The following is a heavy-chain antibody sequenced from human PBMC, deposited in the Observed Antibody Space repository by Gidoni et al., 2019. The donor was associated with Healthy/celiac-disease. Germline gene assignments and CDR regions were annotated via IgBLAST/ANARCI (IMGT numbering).Heavy chain of an antibody. Sequence: APGKGLEWVAVISYDGSNKYYADSVKGRFTISRDNSKNTLYLQMNSLRAEDTAVYYCASPESGGWDSAFDIWGQGTMVTVSS. V-gene: IGHV3-30-3*01. CDR3: ASPESGGWDSAFDI. J-gene: IGHJ3*02. D-gene: IGHD6-19*01. CDR2: ISYDGSNK.